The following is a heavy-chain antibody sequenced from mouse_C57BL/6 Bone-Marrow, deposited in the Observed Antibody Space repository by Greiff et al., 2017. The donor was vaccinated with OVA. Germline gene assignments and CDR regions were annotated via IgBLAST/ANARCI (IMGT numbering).Heavy chain of an antibody. D-gene: IGHD1-3*01. CDR3: TREGVKRDFDV. CDR2: IDPETGGT. Sequence: QVQLQQSGAELVRPGASVTLSCKASGYTFTDYEMHWVKQTPVHGLEWIGAIDPETGGTAYNQKFKGKAILTADKSSSTAYMELRSLTSEDSAVYYCTREGVKRDFDVWGTGTTVTVSS. J-gene: IGHJ1*03. CDR1: GYTFTDYE. V-gene: IGHV1-15*01.